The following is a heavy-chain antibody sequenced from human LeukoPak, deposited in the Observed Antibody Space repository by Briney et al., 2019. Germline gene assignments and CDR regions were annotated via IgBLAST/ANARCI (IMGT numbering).Heavy chain of an antibody. CDR1: GGSISSGDYY. CDR2: IYYSGST. CDR3: ARDNGGGSDDAFDI. V-gene: IGHV4-30-4*01. Sequence: SETLSLTCTVSGGSISSGDYYWSRIRQPPGKGLEWIGYIYYSGSTYYNPSLKSRVTISVDTSKNQFSLRLSSVTAADTAVYYCARDNGGGSDDAFDIWGQGTVVTVSS. J-gene: IGHJ3*02. D-gene: IGHD2-15*01.